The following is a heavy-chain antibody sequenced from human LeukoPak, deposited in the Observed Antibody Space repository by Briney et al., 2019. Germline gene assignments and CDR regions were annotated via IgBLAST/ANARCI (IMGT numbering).Heavy chain of an antibody. Sequence: ASVKVSCKVSGYTLTELSMHWVRQAPGKGLEWMGGFDPEDGETIYAQKFQGRVTMTEDTSTDTAYMELSSLRSEDTAVYYCATVFSVRGVHLGAFDIWGQGTVVTVSS. CDR3: ATVFSVRGVHLGAFDI. CDR2: FDPEDGET. V-gene: IGHV1-24*01. J-gene: IGHJ3*02. CDR1: GYTLTELS. D-gene: IGHD3-10*01.